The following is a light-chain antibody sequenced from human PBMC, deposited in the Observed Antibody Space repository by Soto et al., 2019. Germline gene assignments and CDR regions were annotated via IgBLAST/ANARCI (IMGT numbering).Light chain of an antibody. CDR1: QSVSSNY. CDR2: GAS. CDR3: QQYGSSPWT. Sequence: IVLTQSPGTLSLSPGERATLSCRASQSVSSNYLAWYQQKPGQAPRPLIYGASSRATGIPDRFSGSGVGTDFTAAYSRLESEDFGVDYCQQYGSSPWTGGQGTKMETK. J-gene: IGKJ1*01. V-gene: IGKV3-20*01.